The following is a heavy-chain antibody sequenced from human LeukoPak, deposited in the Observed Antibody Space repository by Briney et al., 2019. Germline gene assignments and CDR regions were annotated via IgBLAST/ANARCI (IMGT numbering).Heavy chain of an antibody. J-gene: IGHJ5*02. CDR1: GFTFSRYW. CDR2: IKHDGGET. V-gene: IGHV3-7*03. Sequence: PGGSLRLSCVGSGFTFSRYWLNWVRQAPGKGLEWVASIKHDGGETHYVGSVEGRFTISRDNAKNSLYLEMNSLRTEDTAVYYCARGDQPNYNYVGYTDSWGQGTLVIVSS. D-gene: IGHD4-23*01. CDR3: ARGDQPNYNYVGYTDS.